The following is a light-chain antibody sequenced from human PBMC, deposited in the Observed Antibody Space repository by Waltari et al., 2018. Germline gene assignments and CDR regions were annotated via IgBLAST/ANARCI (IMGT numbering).Light chain of an antibody. V-gene: IGKV3-20*01. CDR2: EAS. CDR1: QNIGRY. CDR3: QNHERLPAT. Sequence: EIMLTQSPGTLSLSPGERATLSCRASQNIGRYLVWYQQKPGQAPRRLIYEASRRATGIPDRFSGSGSGTDFSLTISRLEPEDFAVYYCQNHERLPATFGQGTKVEIK. J-gene: IGKJ1*01.